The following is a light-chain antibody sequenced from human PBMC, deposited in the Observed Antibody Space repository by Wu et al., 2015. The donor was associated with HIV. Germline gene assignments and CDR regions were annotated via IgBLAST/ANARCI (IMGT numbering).Light chain of an antibody. J-gene: IGKJ1*01. CDR1: QTVSTD. CDR2: SIS. Sequence: VMTQSPATLSVSPGERASLSCRASQTVSTDFAWYHQKPGQAPRLLMYSISVRATGVPARFTGSGSGTEFTLIISSMQSEDFGIYYCHQYRTWPXTFGQGTKVEVK. CDR3: HQYRTWPXT. V-gene: IGKV3-15*01.